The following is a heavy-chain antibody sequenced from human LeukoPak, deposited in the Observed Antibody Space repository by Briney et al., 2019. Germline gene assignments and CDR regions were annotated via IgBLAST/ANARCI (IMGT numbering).Heavy chain of an antibody. CDR2: IYHSGST. V-gene: IGHV4-30-2*01. Sequence: SQTLSLTCAVSGGSISSGGYSWSWIRQPPGKGLEWIGYIYHSGSTYYNPSLKSRVTISVDRSKNQFSLKLSSVTAADTAVYYRARVYSYGKYNWFDPWGQGTLVTVSS. CDR1: GGSISSGGYS. CDR3: ARVYSYGKYNWFDP. D-gene: IGHD5-18*01. J-gene: IGHJ5*02.